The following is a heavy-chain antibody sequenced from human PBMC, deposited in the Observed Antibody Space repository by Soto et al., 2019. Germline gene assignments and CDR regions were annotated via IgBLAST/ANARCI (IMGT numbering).Heavy chain of an antibody. Sequence: SETLSLTCTASGGSISSYYWSWIRQPPGKGLEWIGYIYYSGSTYYNPSLKSRVTISVDTSKNQFSLKLSSVTAADTAVYYCATIHSSSWTGYYYYGMDVWGQGTTVTVSS. CDR1: GGSISSYY. CDR3: ATIHSSSWTGYYYYGMDV. CDR2: IYYSGST. D-gene: IGHD6-13*01. V-gene: IGHV4-59*06. J-gene: IGHJ6*02.